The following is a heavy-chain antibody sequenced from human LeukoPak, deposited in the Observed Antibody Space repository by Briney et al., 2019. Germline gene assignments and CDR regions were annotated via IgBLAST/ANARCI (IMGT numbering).Heavy chain of an antibody. J-gene: IGHJ4*02. Sequence: GGSLRLSCAASGFTFSSYEMNWVRQAPGKGLEWVSYISSGGSTIYYADSVKGRFTISRDNAKNSLYLQMNSLRAEDTAVYYCARDGLAYCDGDCYSWGQGTLVTVSS. CDR1: GFTFSSYE. V-gene: IGHV3-48*03. CDR3: ARDGLAYCDGDCYS. D-gene: IGHD2-21*02. CDR2: ISSGGSTI.